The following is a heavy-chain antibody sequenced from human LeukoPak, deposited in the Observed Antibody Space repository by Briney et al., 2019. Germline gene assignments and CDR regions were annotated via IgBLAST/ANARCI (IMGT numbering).Heavy chain of an antibody. J-gene: IGHJ4*02. CDR1: GYTFTSYG. CDR2: ISGYNGNT. D-gene: IGHD2-15*01. Sequence: ASVKVSCKASGYTFTSYGISWVRQAPGQGLEWMGWISGYNGNTNYAQNLQGRVTMTTDTSTSTVYMELNSLRYEDTAVYYCATVIVVGDFNYWGQGTLVTVSS. CDR3: ATVIVVGDFNY. V-gene: IGHV1-18*01.